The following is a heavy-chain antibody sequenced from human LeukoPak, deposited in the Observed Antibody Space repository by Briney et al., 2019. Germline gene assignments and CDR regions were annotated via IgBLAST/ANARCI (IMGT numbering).Heavy chain of an antibody. V-gene: IGHV3-23*01. CDR1: GFTFSSYA. J-gene: IGHJ4*02. CDR3: AKGNGRTTVTRIDY. Sequence: GGSLRLSCAASGFTFSSYAMNWVRQAPGKGREWVSTISGSGGDTYYADSVKGRFTISRDNSKNTLYLQMNSLRAEDTAVYYCAKGNGRTTVTRIDYWGQGTLVTVSS. D-gene: IGHD4-11*01. CDR2: ISGSGGDT.